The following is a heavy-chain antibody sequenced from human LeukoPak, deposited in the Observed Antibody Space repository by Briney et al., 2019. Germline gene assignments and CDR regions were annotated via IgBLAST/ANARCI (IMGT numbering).Heavy chain of an antibody. CDR3: ARGELTLPLNFDN. Sequence: ASVKVSCKASGHTFASYGISWVRQAPGQGLEWMGWISAYNGNTNCAQKLQGRVTMTTDTSTSTAYMELRSLRADDTAVYYCARGELTLPLNFDNWGQGTLVTVSS. J-gene: IGHJ4*02. CDR1: GHTFASYG. V-gene: IGHV1-18*01. CDR2: ISAYNGNT. D-gene: IGHD1-7*01.